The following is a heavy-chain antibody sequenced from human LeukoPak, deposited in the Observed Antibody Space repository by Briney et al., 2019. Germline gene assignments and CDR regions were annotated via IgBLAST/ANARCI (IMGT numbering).Heavy chain of an antibody. CDR1: GGSISSGTYY. CDR3: ARRRIQLRAVYY. D-gene: IGHD5-18*01. J-gene: IGHJ4*02. V-gene: IGHV4-39*07. CDR2: VYYGGST. Sequence: SESLSLTCTVSGGSISSGTYYWGWLRQPPGKGLEWIGSVYYGGSTYYNPSLKSRVSFSVDTSKNQFSLRLTSVTAADTAVYYCARRRIQLRAVYYWGQGTLVTVSS.